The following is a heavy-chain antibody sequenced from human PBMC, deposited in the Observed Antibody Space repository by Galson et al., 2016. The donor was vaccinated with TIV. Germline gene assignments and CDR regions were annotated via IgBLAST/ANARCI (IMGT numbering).Heavy chain of an antibody. Sequence: SVKVSCKASGGTFRNYAISWVRQAPGQGLEWMGKIIAIFGTTNYAQKFQGRVTITADESTSTDYMELRSLSSEDTAVYYCAKNVDYYGSGAFDPWGQGTLVTVSS. V-gene: IGHV1-69*13. D-gene: IGHD3-10*01. CDR2: IIAIFGTT. J-gene: IGHJ5*02. CDR3: AKNVDYYGSGAFDP. CDR1: GGTFRNYA.